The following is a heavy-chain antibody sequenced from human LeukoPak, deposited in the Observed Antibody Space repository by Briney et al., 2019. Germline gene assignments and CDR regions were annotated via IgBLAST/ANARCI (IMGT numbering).Heavy chain of an antibody. Sequence: GASVKVSCKASGYTFTGFYMHWVRQAPGQGLELKGWINPNSGGTNYAQKFQGRVTMTRDTSISTAYMELSRLRSDDTAVYYCARGVLLQGRGAFDIWGQGTMLTVSS. D-gene: IGHD2-15*01. V-gene: IGHV1-2*02. J-gene: IGHJ3*02. CDR3: ARGVLLQGRGAFDI. CDR1: GYTFTGFY. CDR2: INPNSGGT.